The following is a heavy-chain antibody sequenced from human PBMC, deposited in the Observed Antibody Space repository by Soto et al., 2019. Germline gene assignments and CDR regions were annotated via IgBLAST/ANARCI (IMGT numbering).Heavy chain of an antibody. V-gene: IGHV5-51*01. CDR2: IYPGDSDT. J-gene: IGHJ3*02. D-gene: IGHD2-15*01. CDR1: GDRFTSYW. Sequence: GESLKISCKGSGDRFTSYWIGWVRQMPGKGLEWMGIIYPGDSDTRYSPSFQGQVTISADKSISTAYLQWSSLKASDTAMYYCASGYCSGGSCPDAFDIWGQGTMVTVSS. CDR3: ASGYCSGGSCPDAFDI.